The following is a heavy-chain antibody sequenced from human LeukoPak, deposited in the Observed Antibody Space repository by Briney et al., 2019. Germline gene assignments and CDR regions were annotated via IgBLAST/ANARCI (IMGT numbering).Heavy chain of an antibody. CDR3: ARLPYSSGWSLYFFDY. J-gene: IGHJ4*02. CDR1: LGSPNRYN. CDR2: ISYSVST. V-gene: IGHV4-59*08. Sequence: SETLSLTRTLSLGSPNRYNWSWIRHPPGQGLEWSGYISYSVSTNYIPSLKSRVTIAVDTSKNQFSLKLSSVTAADTAVYYCARLPYSSGWSLYFFDYWGQGTLVTVSS. D-gene: IGHD6-19*01.